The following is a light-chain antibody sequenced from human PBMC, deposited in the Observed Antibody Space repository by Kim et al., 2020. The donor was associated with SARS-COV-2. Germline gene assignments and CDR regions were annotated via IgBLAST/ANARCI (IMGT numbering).Light chain of an antibody. Sequence: QLVLTQSPSASASLGASVKLTCTLSSGHSSYAIAWHQQQPEKGPRYLMKLNSDGSHSKGDGIPDRFSGSSSGAERYLTISSLQSEDEADYYCQTWGTYVVFRGGTQLTVL. J-gene: IGLJ2*01. CDR1: SGHSSYA. V-gene: IGLV4-69*01. CDR3: QTWGTYVV. CDR2: LNSDGSH.